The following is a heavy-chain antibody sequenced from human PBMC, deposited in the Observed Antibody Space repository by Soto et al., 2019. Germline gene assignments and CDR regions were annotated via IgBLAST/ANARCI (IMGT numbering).Heavy chain of an antibody. CDR3: ARQGTPRGSDYAAFDF. V-gene: IGHV5-51*01. Sequence: HGESLKISCQASGYTFIYFLVSWVRQVPGKGLEWMGVIYPGASDIRYSPSFEGHVTISADKSTNTAYLQWSSLEAADTAIYYCARQGTPRGSDYAAFDFSGPGTLLTVSS. J-gene: IGHJ4*02. CDR2: IYPGASDI. D-gene: IGHD3-10*01. CDR1: GYTFIYFL.